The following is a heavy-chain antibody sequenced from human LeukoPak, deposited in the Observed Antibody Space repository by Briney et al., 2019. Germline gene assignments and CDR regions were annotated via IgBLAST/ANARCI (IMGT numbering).Heavy chain of an antibody. J-gene: IGHJ6*02. D-gene: IGHD4-11*01. CDR3: ASTVTPYYYGMDV. CDR1: GFTFSDYY. CDR2: ISSSSYT. V-gene: IGHV3-11*06. Sequence: GGSLRLSCAASGFTFSDYYMSWIRQAPGKGLEWVSYISSSSYTNYADSVKGRFTISRDNAKNSLYLQMNSLRAEDTAVYYCASTVTPYYYGMDVWGQGTTVTVSS.